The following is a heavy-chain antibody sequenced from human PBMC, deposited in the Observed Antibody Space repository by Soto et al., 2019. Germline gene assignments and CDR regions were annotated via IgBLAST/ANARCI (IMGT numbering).Heavy chain of an antibody. D-gene: IGHD6-19*01. Sequence: PGGSQSLSCTASGFTFSSYGMNWVRQAPGKGLEWVSTISGSGGSTYYADSVKGRLTISRDNSKNTLYLQMNSLRAEDTAVYYCARAKTSGWYFSDYWGQGTLVTVSS. J-gene: IGHJ4*02. CDR1: GFTFSSYG. CDR3: ARAKTSGWYFSDY. V-gene: IGHV3-23*01. CDR2: ISGSGGST.